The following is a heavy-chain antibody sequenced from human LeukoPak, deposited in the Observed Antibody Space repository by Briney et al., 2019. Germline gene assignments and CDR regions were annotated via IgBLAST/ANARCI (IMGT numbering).Heavy chain of an antibody. CDR1: GGTFSSYA. CDR3: ARDDYGGNSGLFDY. Sequence: GASVKVSCKASGGTFSSYAISWVRQAPGQGLEWMGWISGYNGDTKYAQKFQGRVTMTTDTSTSTAYMELRSLRSDDTAVYYCARDDYGGNSGLFDYWGQGTLVTVSS. J-gene: IGHJ4*02. V-gene: IGHV1-18*01. CDR2: ISGYNGDT. D-gene: IGHD4-23*01.